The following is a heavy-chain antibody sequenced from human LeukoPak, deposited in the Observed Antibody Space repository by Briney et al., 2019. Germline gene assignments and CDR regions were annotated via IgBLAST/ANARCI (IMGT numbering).Heavy chain of an antibody. CDR2: IKSNGESV. D-gene: IGHD2-15*01. CDR3: ASTFPYCSGGTCAL. Sequence: GGSLRLSCVGSGYTFSSYNMNWFRQAPGKGLEWLSYIKSNGESVYYADSVKGRFTISRDNAANSLYLQVHSLRAEDTAVYYCASTFPYCSGGTCALGGQGALVTVSS. CDR1: GYTFSSYN. J-gene: IGHJ4*02. V-gene: IGHV3-48*04.